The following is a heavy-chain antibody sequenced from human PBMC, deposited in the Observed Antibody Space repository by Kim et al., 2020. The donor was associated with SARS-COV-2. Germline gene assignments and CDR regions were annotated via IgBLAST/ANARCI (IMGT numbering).Heavy chain of an antibody. D-gene: IGHD7-27*01. V-gene: IGHV3-33*06. Sequence: ADSVRGLFTSARDNSTNTLYLQMNSLRAEDTAVYYCAKDLDSSGYYGMDVWGQGTTVTVSS. CDR3: AKDLDSSGYYGMDV. J-gene: IGHJ6*02.